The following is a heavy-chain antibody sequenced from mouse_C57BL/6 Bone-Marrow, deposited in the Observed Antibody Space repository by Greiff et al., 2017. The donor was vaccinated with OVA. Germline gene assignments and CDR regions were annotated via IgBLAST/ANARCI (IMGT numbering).Heavy chain of an antibody. CDR1: GYTFTDYE. D-gene: IGHD1-1*01. Sequence: VNVVESGAELVRPGASVTLSCKASGYTFTDYEMHWVKQTPVHGLEWIGAIDPETGGTAYNQKFKGKAILTADKSSSTAYMELRSLTSEDSAVYYCTRIHYGFFDYWGQGTTLTVSS. CDR3: TRIHYGFFDY. V-gene: IGHV1-15*01. J-gene: IGHJ2*01. CDR2: IDPETGGT.